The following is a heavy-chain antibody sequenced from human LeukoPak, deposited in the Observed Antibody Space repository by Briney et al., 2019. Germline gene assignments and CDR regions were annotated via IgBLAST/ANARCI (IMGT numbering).Heavy chain of an antibody. CDR1: GGSISSSSYY. CDR3: ARELGVVVPAASGYFDY. J-gene: IGHJ4*02. Sequence: SETLSLTCTVSGGSISSSSYYWGWIRQPPGKGLEWIGSIYYSGSTYYNPSLKSRVTISVDTSKNQFSLKLSSVTAADTAVYYCARELGVVVPAASGYFDYWGQGTLVTVSS. D-gene: IGHD2-2*01. V-gene: IGHV4-39*02. CDR2: IYYSGST.